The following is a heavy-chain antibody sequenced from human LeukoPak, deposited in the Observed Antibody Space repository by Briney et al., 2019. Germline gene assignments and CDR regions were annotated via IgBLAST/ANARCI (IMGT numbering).Heavy chain of an antibody. J-gene: IGHJ4*02. CDR3: ARDLLPSPPDY. Sequence: ASVKVSCKASGYTFTGYYMHWVRQAPGQGLEWMGWISAYNGNTNYAQKLQGRVTMTTDTSTSTAYMELRSLRSDDTAVYYCARDLLPSPPDYWGQGTLVTVSS. V-gene: IGHV1-18*04. CDR2: ISAYNGNT. CDR1: GYTFTGYY. D-gene: IGHD3-22*01.